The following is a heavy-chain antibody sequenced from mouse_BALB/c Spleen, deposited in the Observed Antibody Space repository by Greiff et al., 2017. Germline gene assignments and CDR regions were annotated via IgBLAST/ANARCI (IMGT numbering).Heavy chain of an antibody. J-gene: IGHJ3*01. D-gene: IGHD1-3*01. CDR2: IWGDGST. V-gene: IGHV2-3*01. CDR3: ARVGNPRDWFAY. CDR1: GFSLTSYG. Sequence: VQLQQSGPGLVAPSQSLSITCTVSGFSLTSYGVSWVRQPPGKGLEWLGVIWGDGSTNYHSALISRLSISKDNSKSQVFLKMNSLQTDDTAMYYCARVGNPRDWFAYWGQGTLVTVSA.